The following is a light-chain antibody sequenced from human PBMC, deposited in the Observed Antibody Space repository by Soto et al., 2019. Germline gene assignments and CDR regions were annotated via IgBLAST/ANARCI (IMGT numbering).Light chain of an antibody. V-gene: IGLV2-14*01. Sequence: QSVLTQPASVSGSPGQSITISCTGTSSDVGAYNYVSWYQQNPGKAPKLIIFDVSNRPSGVSNRFSGSKSGNTASLTISGLQAEDEADYYCSSYTSTSTLFGGGTKLTVL. CDR2: DVS. CDR3: SSYTSTSTL. J-gene: IGLJ2*01. CDR1: SSDVGAYNY.